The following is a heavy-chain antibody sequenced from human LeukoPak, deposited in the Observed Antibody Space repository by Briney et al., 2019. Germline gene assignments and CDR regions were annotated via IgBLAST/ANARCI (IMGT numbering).Heavy chain of an antibody. Sequence: GGSLRLSCAASGFTFSSYGMSWVRQAPGKGLEWVSAISGSGGSTYYADSVKGRFTISRDNSKNTLYPQMNSLRAEDTAVYYCAKVGYCSSTSCYPFDYWGQGTLVTVSS. D-gene: IGHD2-2*01. J-gene: IGHJ4*02. CDR2: ISGSGGST. CDR3: AKVGYCSSTSCYPFDY. V-gene: IGHV3-23*01. CDR1: GFTFSSYG.